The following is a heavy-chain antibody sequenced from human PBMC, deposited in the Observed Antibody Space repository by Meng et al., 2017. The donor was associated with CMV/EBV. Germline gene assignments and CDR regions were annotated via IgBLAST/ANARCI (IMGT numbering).Heavy chain of an antibody. CDR3: AIGEYVILTGSGP. CDR1: GFTFSSYG. J-gene: IGHJ5*02. CDR2: IRYDGSNK. D-gene: IGHD3-9*01. V-gene: IGHV3-30*02. Sequence: GESLKISCAASGFTFSSYGMHWVRQAPGKGLEWVAFIRYDGSNKYYADSVKGRFTISRDNAKNTLYLQMNSLRAEDTAVYYCAIGEYVILTGSGPWGQGTLVTVSS.